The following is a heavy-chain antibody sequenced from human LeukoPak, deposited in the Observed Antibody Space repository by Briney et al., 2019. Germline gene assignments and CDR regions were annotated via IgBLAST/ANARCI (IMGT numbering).Heavy chain of an antibody. Sequence: SETLSLTCTVSGYSISSGCYWGWIRQPPGKGLEWIGSINHGGSTDYNPSLKSRVIMSIDTSKNHFSLKLTSVTAADTAVYYCARVGPNWGFKENFDFWGQGTLVTVSS. CDR3: ARVGPNWGFKENFDF. D-gene: IGHD7-27*01. CDR1: GYSISSGCY. J-gene: IGHJ4*02. CDR2: INHGGST. V-gene: IGHV4-38-2*02.